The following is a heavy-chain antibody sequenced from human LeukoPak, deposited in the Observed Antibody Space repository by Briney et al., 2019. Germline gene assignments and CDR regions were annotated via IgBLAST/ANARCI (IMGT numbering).Heavy chain of an antibody. J-gene: IGHJ5*02. V-gene: IGHV1-18*01. CDR2: ISAYNGDT. D-gene: IGHD2-2*01. CDR3: AREGAYCSSTSCHIQNWFDP. CDR1: GYTFTSYA. Sequence: ASVKVSCKASGYTFTSYAFRWVRQAPGQGLEWMGWISAYNGDTNYAQKFQGRVTMTTDTSTTTAYMELRSLRSDDTAVYYCAREGAYCSSTSCHIQNWFDPWGQGTLVTVSS.